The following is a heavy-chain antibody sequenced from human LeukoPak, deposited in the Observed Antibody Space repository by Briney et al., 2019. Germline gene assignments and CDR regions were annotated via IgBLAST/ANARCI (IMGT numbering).Heavy chain of an antibody. V-gene: IGHV1-69-2*01. CDR3: STAAHDY. Sequence: GASVKISCKASGYTFTDYYMHWVQQAPGKGLEWMGRVDPEDGETIYAEKFQGRVTITADTSTDTAYMELSSLRSDDTAVYYCSTAAHDYWGQGTLVTVSS. J-gene: IGHJ4*02. D-gene: IGHD2-15*01. CDR2: VDPEDGET. CDR1: GYTFTDYY.